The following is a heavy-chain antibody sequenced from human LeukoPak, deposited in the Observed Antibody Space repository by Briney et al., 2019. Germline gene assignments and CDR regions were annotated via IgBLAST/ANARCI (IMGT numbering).Heavy chain of an antibody. CDR2: IRSKANSYAT. CDR1: GFTFSGSA. V-gene: IGHV3-73*01. Sequence: GGSLRLSCAASGFTFSGSAMHWVRKASGKGLEWFGRIRSKANSYATAYAASVKGRFTISRDDSKNTAYLQMNSLKTEDTAVYYCARGVMRGNTAMVNWGQGTLVTVSS. J-gene: IGHJ4*02. D-gene: IGHD5-18*01. CDR3: ARGVMRGNTAMVN.